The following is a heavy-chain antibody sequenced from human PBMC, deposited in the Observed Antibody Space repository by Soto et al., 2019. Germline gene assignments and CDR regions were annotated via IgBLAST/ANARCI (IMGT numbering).Heavy chain of an antibody. D-gene: IGHD1-26*01. CDR1: GFTFGDYA. Sequence: PGGSLRLSCTASGFTFGDYAMSWFRQAPGKGLEWVGFIRSKAYGGTTEYAASVKGRFTISRDDSKSIAYLQMNSLKTEDTAVYYCTRYAIVGATDLWGQGTLVTVSS. V-gene: IGHV3-49*03. J-gene: IGHJ5*02. CDR3: TRYAIVGATDL. CDR2: IRSKAYGGTT.